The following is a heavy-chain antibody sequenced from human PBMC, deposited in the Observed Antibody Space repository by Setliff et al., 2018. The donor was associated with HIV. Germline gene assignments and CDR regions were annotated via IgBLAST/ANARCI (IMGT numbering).Heavy chain of an antibody. CDR1: GFTVSSNY. V-gene: IGHV3-66*02. D-gene: IGHD3-10*01. CDR3: ARELYREWDY. CDR2: IYGGGTT. Sequence: PGGSLRLSCAASGFTVSSNYMSWVRQAPGKGLEWVSVIYGGGTTHYADSVKGRFTISRDNSKNTVYLQMNSLRVEDTAVYYCARELYREWDYWGQGTQVTVSS. J-gene: IGHJ4*02.